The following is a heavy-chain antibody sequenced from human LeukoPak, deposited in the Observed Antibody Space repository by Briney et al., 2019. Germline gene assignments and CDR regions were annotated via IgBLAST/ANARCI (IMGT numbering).Heavy chain of an antibody. J-gene: IGHJ4*02. CDR1: GFTFRNYA. D-gene: IGHD3-22*01. CDR3: AKGANYDRSGYYHFDY. V-gene: IGHV3-23*01. Sequence: GGSLRLSCAASGFTFRNYAMSWVRQAPGKGLEWASVISGSGGSTYHADSVKGRFTISRDNSKNTLYLQMNSLRAEDTAVYYCAKGANYDRSGYYHFDYWGQGTLVTVSS. CDR2: ISGSGGST.